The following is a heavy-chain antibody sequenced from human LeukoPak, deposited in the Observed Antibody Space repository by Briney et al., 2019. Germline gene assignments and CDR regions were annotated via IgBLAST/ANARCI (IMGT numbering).Heavy chain of an antibody. CDR2: IWYDGSNK. J-gene: IGHJ4*02. CDR1: GFTFSSYG. V-gene: IGHV3-33*01. Sequence: LTGGSLRLSCAASGFTFSSYGMHWVRQAPGKGLEWVAVIWYDGSNKYYADSVKGRFTISRDNSKNTLYLQMNSLRAEDTAVYYCTTEGYYYSAAFDYWGQGTLVTVSS. D-gene: IGHD3-22*01. CDR3: TTEGYYYSAAFDY.